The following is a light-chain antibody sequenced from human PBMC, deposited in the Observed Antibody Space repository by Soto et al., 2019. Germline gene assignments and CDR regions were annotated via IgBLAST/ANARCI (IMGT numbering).Light chain of an antibody. CDR1: SSDVGGYNY. CDR3: SSYTSSSTLEV. Sequence: QSVLTQPASVSGSPGQSITISCTGTSSDVGGYNYVSWYQQHPGKAPKLIIYDVTNRPSGVSNRFSGSKSGNTASLTISGLQAEDEADYYCSSYTSSSTLEVFGTVTKLTVL. V-gene: IGLV2-14*01. CDR2: DVT. J-gene: IGLJ1*01.